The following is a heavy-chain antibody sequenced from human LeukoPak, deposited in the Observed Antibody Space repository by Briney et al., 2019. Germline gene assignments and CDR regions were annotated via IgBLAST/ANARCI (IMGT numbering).Heavy chain of an antibody. V-gene: IGHV4-59*08. J-gene: IGHJ4*02. CDR2: IHYSGIT. Sequence: PSETLSLTCTVSGGSTSSYYWSWIRQPPGKGLEWIGYIHYSGITKYNPSLKSRVTFSVDTSKNQFSLELTSVTAADTAVYYCARQNPAASGQGLDYWGQGTLVTVSS. CDR1: GGSTSSYY. D-gene: IGHD6-13*01. CDR3: ARQNPAASGQGLDY.